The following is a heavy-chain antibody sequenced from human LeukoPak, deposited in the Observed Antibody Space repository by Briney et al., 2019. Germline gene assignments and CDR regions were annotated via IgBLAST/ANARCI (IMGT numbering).Heavy chain of an antibody. V-gene: IGHV3-15*01. CDR1: GFTFSNAW. CDR3: TTVDSSAIEYYFDY. CDR2: IKSKTDGGTT. D-gene: IGHD3-22*01. Sequence: GGSLRLSSAASGFTFSNAWMSWVRQAPGKGLEWVGRIKSKTDGGTTDYAAPVKGRFTISRDDTKNTLYLQMNSLKTEDTAVYYCTTVDSSAIEYYFDYWGQGTLVTVSS. J-gene: IGHJ4*02.